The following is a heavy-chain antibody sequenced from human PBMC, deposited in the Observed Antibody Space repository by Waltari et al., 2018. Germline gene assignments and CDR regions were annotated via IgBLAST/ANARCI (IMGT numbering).Heavy chain of an antibody. CDR3: ARWYDSSGYDFDY. CDR2: ISAYNGNT. D-gene: IGHD3-22*01. J-gene: IGHJ4*02. Sequence: QVQLVQSGAEVKKPGASVKVSCKASGYTFTSYGISWVRQDPGQGLEWMGWISAYNGNTNYAQKLQGRVTMTTDTSTRTAYMALMSLRSDDTAVYYCARWYDSSGYDFDYWGQGTLVTVSS. CDR1: GYTFTSYG. V-gene: IGHV1-18*01.